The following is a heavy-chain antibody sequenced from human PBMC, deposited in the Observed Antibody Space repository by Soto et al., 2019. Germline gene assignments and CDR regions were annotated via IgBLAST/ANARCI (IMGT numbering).Heavy chain of an antibody. CDR2: MNPNSGNT. Sequence: QMQRVQSGAEVKKPGALVKVSCKASGYTFTSYDINWVRQATGQGLEWMGWMNPNSGNTGYAQKFQGRVTMTRNTSISTAYMELSSLRSEDTAVYYCARWPDGYYYYGMDVWGQGTTVTVSS. CDR1: GYTFTSYD. V-gene: IGHV1-8*01. CDR3: ARWPDGYYYYGMDV. J-gene: IGHJ6*02.